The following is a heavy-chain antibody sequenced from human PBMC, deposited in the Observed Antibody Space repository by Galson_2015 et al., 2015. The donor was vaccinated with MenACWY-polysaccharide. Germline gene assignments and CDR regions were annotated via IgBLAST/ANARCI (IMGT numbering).Heavy chain of an antibody. CDR2: IWYDGSKE. D-gene: IGHD2/OR15-2a*01. CDR3: ARALRGITFYF. CDR1: GFTFNNHG. Sequence: SLRLSCAASGFTFNNHGMHWVRQAPGKGLEWVALIWYDGSKEYYAGSVKGRFTISKDNSKNTVYLQMNSLRAEDTAVYYCARALRGITFYFWGQGTLVAVSS. V-gene: IGHV3-33*01. J-gene: IGHJ4*02.